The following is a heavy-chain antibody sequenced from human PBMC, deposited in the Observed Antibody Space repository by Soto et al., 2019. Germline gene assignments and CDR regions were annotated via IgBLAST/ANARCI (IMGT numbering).Heavy chain of an antibody. D-gene: IGHD1-26*01. V-gene: IGHV3-23*01. CDR2: ISGSGGST. CDR3: EQDSSGSQVRY. J-gene: IGHJ4*02. Sequence: PGGSLRLSCAASGFTFSSYAMSWVRQAPGKGLEWVSAISGSGGSTYYADSVKGRFTISRDNSKNTLYLQMNSLRAEETAVYYCEQDSSGSQVRYWGQGTLVTVS. CDR1: GFTFSSYA.